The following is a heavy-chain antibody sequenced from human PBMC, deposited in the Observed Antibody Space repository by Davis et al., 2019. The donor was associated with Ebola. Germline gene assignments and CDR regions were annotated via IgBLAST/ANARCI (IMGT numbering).Heavy chain of an antibody. Sequence: PGGSLRLSCAASGFTVSSNHMSWVRYAPGKGLEWVGRIKSKTDGWTTDYAAPVKGRFTISRDDSKNTLYLQMNSLKTEDTAVYYCTTDPVVVVAATPYYYYGMDVWAQGTTVTVSS. V-gene: IGHV3-15*01. CDR3: TTDPVVVVAATPYYYYGMDV. CDR2: IKSKTDGWTT. D-gene: IGHD2-15*01. J-gene: IGHJ6*02. CDR1: GFTVSSNH.